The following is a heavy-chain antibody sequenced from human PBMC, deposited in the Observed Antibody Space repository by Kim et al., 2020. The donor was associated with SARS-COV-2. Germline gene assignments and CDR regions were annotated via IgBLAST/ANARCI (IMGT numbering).Heavy chain of an antibody. J-gene: IGHJ6*02. CDR1: GGTFSSYA. Sequence: SVKVSCKASGGTFSSYAISWVRQAPGQGLEWMGGIIHIFGTANYAQKFQGRVTITADESTSTAYMELSSLRSEDTAVYYCARAVTGAYYYYGMDVWGQGTTVTVSS. D-gene: IGHD3-10*01. V-gene: IGHV1-69*13. CDR2: IIHIFGTA. CDR3: ARAVTGAYYYYGMDV.